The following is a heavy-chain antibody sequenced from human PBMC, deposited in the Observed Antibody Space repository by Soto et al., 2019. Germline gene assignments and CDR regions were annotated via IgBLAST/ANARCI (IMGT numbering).Heavy chain of an antibody. CDR2: IDPSDSQA. V-gene: IGHV5-10-1*01. J-gene: IGHJ4*02. CDR1: GYSFAGYW. Sequence: GESLKISCKGSGYSFAGYWITWVRQKPGKGLEWMGRIDPSDSQAYYSPSFRGHVTISATKSITTVFLQWSSLRASDTAMYYCARQIYDSDTGPNFQYYFDSWAQGTPVTVSS. D-gene: IGHD3-22*01. CDR3: ARQIYDSDTGPNFQYYFDS.